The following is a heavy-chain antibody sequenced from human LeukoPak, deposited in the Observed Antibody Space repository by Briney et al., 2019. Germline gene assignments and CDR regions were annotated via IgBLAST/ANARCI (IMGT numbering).Heavy chain of an antibody. CDR3: AREMRTVTTGYYYYGMDV. CDR1: GFTFRDHY. CDR2: TRNKANSYTT. Sequence: GGSLRLSCAASGFTFRDHYMDWVRQAPGKGLEWVGRTRNKANSYTTEYAASVKGRFTISRDDSKNSLYLQMNSLKTEDTAVYYCAREMRTVTTGYYYYGMDVWGQGTTVTVSS. V-gene: IGHV3-72*01. D-gene: IGHD4-11*01. J-gene: IGHJ6*02.